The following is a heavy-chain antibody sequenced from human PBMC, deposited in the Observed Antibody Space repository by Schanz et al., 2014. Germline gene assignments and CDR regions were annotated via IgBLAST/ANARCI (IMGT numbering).Heavy chain of an antibody. D-gene: IGHD3-9*01. CDR2: IWSDGSGK. CDR1: GFTFSSYA. V-gene: IGHV3-33*08. Sequence: QVQLVESGGGLVKPGGSLRLSCAASGFTFSSYAMSWVRQAPGKGLEWVAVIWSDGSGKYYADSVKGRFTISRDSPKNTLYLQMNSLRAEDTAVYYCAKQIHYDILTVTRNWGQGTLVTVSS. CDR3: AKQIHYDILTVTRN. J-gene: IGHJ4*02.